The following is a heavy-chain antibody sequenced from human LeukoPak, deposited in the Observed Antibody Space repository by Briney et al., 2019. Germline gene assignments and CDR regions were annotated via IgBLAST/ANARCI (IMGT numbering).Heavy chain of an antibody. Sequence: SQTLSLTCTVSGGSISSGSYCWSWIRQPAGKGLEWIGRIYTSGSTNYNPSLKSSVTISVDTSKNQFSLKLSSVTAADTAVYYCASDRIEVDAFDIWGQGTMVTVSS. CDR3: ASDRIEVDAFDI. D-gene: IGHD2-15*01. CDR2: IYTSGST. V-gene: IGHV4-61*02. CDR1: GGSISSGSYC. J-gene: IGHJ3*02.